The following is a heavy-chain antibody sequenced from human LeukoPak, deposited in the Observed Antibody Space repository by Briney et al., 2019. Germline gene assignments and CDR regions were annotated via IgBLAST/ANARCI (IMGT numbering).Heavy chain of an antibody. D-gene: IGHD3/OR15-3a*01. CDR3: ARQSGTGTLLDY. V-gene: IGHV4-39*01. J-gene: IGHJ4*02. CDR2: IYYSGST. Sequence: SETLSLTCTVSGGSISSSSYYWGWIRQPPGKGLEWIGNIYYSGSTYYNPSLKSRVTISVDTSKNQFSLKLSSVTAADTAVYYCARQSGTGTLLDYWGLGTLVTVSS. CDR1: GGSISSSSYY.